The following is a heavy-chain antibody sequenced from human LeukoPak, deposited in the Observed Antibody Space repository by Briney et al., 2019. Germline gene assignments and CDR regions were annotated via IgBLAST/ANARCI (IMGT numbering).Heavy chain of an antibody. CDR1: GYTFTSYG. Sequence: GASVKVSCKASGYTFTSYGISWVRQAPGQGLERMGWISPYNGNTNYAQKLQGRVTMTTDTSTSTVYMELRSLRSEDTAVYYCARGSSSWHRLPFYYYYYMDVWGKGTTVTISS. V-gene: IGHV1-18*01. CDR3: ARGSSSWHRLPFYYYYYMDV. D-gene: IGHD6-13*01. J-gene: IGHJ6*03. CDR2: ISPYNGNT.